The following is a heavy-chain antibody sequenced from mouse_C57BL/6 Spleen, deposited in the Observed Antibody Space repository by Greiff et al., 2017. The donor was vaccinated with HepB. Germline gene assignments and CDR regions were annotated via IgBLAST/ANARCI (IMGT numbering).Heavy chain of an antibody. D-gene: IGHD1-1*01. CDR1: GFNIKDDY. J-gene: IGHJ2*01. Sequence: EVQLVESGAELVRPGASVKLSCTASGFNIKDDYMHWVKQRPEQGLEWIGWIDPENGDTEYASKFQGKATITADTSSNTAYLQLSSLTSEDTAVYYCTTSTTVVGDYWGQGTTLTVSS. V-gene: IGHV14-4*01. CDR2: IDPENGDT. CDR3: TTSTTVVGDY.